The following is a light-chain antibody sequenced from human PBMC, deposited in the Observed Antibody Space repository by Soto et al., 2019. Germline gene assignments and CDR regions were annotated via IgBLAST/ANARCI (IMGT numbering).Light chain of an antibody. V-gene: IGKV3-15*01. CDR2: RAS. CDR3: QQYHNLWT. CDR1: HYIYSN. J-gene: IGKJ1*01. Sequence: EIVVTQSPATLSVSPGERATLSCTASHYIYSNVAWFQQRPGQAPRLLIYRASTRATGTPARFTGSGSGTEFTLTITSLQSEDFALYYCQQYHNLWTFGQGTKVDIK.